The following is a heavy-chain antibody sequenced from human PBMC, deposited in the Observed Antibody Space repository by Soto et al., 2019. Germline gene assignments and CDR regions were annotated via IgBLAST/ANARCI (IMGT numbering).Heavy chain of an antibody. CDR1: GDTFSSYT. CDR2: IIPVLTTT. D-gene: IGHD2-21*02. V-gene: IGHV1-69*08. J-gene: IGHJ6*02. Sequence: QVQLVQSGAEVKMPGSSVKVSCRASGDTFSSYTVNWLQQAPGRGLEWMGRIIPVLTTTDYAQKFRGRVTITADKSSNTVYMELTSLSSDDTAVYYCARRRYCGYDCYHKHYYGMDVWGQGTTVTVAS. CDR3: ARRRYCGYDCYHKHYYGMDV.